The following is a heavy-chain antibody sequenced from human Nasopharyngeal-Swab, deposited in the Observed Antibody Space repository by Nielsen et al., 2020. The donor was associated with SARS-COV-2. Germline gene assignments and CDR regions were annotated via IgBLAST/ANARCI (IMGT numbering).Heavy chain of an antibody. D-gene: IGHD5-18*01. CDR1: GFTFSDYY. CDR3: ARGGEWIQLWLPNFDY. V-gene: IGHV3-11*04. J-gene: IGHJ4*02. Sequence: GESLKISCAASGFTFSDYYMTWIRQAPGEGLQWVSYMSTFGGTIYYADSVKGRFTISRDNSKNTLYLQMNSLRAEDTAVYYCARGGEWIQLWLPNFDYWGQGTLVTVSS. CDR2: MSTFGGTI.